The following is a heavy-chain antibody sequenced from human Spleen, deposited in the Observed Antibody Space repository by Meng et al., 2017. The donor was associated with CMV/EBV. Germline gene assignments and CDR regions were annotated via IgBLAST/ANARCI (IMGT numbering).Heavy chain of an antibody. CDR3: ASKTRSNWGIGY. CDR2: INHSGST. J-gene: IGHJ4*02. CDR1: GGSFSGYY. D-gene: IGHD7-27*01. V-gene: IGHV4-34*01. Sequence: SETLSLTCAVYGGSFSGYYWSWIRQPPGKGLEWIGEINHSGSTNYNPSLKSRVTISVDTSKNQFSLKLSSVTAADTAIYYCASKTRSNWGIGYWGRGTLVTVSS.